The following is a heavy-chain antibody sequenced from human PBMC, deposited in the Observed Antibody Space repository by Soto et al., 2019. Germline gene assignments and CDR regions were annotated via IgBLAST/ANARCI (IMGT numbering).Heavy chain of an antibody. D-gene: IGHD1-26*01. V-gene: IGHV3-33*01. J-gene: IGHJ6*02. CDR2: IWYDGSNK. CDR1: GFTFSSYG. Sequence: PGGSLRLSCAASGFTFSSYGMHWVRQAPGKGLEWVAVIWYDGSNKYYADSVKGRFTISRDNSKNTLYLQMNSLRAEDTAVYYCARVGGSHFHYYYYGMDVWGQGTTVTVSS. CDR3: ARVGGSHFHYYYYGMDV.